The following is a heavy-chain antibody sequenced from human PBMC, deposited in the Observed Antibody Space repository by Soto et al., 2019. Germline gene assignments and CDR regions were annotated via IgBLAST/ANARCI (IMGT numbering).Heavy chain of an antibody. Sequence: GESLTISCTCAGDTFTHYWIGWVRQMPGKSLEWMGIIYPGDSDTKYNPSFQGQVTISADKSITTTYLQWSSLKASDTAIYYCAASIFYYGMDVWGQGTTVTVSS. V-gene: IGHV5-51*01. CDR2: IYPGDSDT. CDR3: AASIFYYGMDV. J-gene: IGHJ6*02. CDR1: GDTFTHYW.